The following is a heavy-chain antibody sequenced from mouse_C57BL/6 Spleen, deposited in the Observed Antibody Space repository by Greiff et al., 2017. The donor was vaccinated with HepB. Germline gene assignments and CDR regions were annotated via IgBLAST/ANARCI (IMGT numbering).Heavy chain of an antibody. D-gene: IGHD1-1*02. CDR2: IDPEDGET. Sequence: VHVKQPGAELVKPGASVKLSCTASGFNIKDYYMHWVKQRTEQGLEWIGRIDPEDGETKYAPKFQGKATITADTSSNTAYLQLSSLTSEDTAVYYCARALWGFYFDYWGQGTTLTVSS. J-gene: IGHJ2*01. V-gene: IGHV14-2*01. CDR1: GFNIKDYY. CDR3: ARALWGFYFDY.